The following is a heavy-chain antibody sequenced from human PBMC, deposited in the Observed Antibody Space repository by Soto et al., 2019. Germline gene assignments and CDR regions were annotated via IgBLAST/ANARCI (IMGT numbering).Heavy chain of an antibody. D-gene: IGHD2-15*01. V-gene: IGHV3-7*01. Sequence: PGGSLRLSCAASGFTFSSYWMSWVRQAPGKGLEWVANIKQDGSEKYYVDSVKGRFTISRDNAKNSLYLQMNSLRAEDTAVYYCARALTGFCCGGSCFAPWFVHWGPGTLVNVSS. CDR3: ARALTGFCCGGSCFAPWFVH. J-gene: IGHJ4*01. CDR1: GFTFSSYW. CDR2: IKQDGSEK.